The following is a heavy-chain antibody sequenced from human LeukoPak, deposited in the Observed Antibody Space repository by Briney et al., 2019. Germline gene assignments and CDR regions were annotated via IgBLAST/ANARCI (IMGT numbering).Heavy chain of an antibody. CDR3: ARDHYGSGSYYSWFDP. J-gene: IGHJ5*02. V-gene: IGHV3-30*02. CDR1: GFTFSSYG. CDR2: IRYDGSNN. Sequence: PGGSLRLSCAASGFTFSSYGMHWVRQAPGKGLEWVAFIRYDGSNNYYADSVKGRFTISRDNSKNTVYLQMNSLRAEDTAVYYCARDHYGSGSYYSWFDPWGQGTLVTVSS. D-gene: IGHD3-10*01.